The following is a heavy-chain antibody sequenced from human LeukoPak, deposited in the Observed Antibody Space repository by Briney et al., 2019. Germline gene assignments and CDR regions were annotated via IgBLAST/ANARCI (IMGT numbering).Heavy chain of an antibody. CDR3: ARGRVSSCTWYSTYYYYFYMDV. D-gene: IGHD1-1*01. Sequence: SETLSLTCSVSDDSITMYYWTWIRQPPGKGLEWIGYVDHTGSTNFNPSLNGRVSISRDTTKNLFSLRLRSVTAADTAVYFCARGRVSSCTWYSTYYYYFYMDVWGKGTTVTVSS. CDR1: DDSITMYY. V-gene: IGHV4-59*01. J-gene: IGHJ6*03. CDR2: VDHTGST.